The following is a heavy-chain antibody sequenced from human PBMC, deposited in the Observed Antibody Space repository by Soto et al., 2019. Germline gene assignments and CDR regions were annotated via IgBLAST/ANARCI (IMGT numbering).Heavy chain of an antibody. CDR3: ARGRGYSYGPGSGYYYGMDV. J-gene: IGHJ6*02. Sequence: SETLSLTCTVSGGSISSYYWSWIRQPPGKGLEWIGYIYYSGSTNYNPSLESRVTISVDTSKNQFSLKLSSVTAADTAVYYCARGRGYSYGPGSGYYYGMDVWGQGTTVTVSS. D-gene: IGHD5-18*01. V-gene: IGHV4-59*01. CDR1: GGSISSYY. CDR2: IYYSGST.